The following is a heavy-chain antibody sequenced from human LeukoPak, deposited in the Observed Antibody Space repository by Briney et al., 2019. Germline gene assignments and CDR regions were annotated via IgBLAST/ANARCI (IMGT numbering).Heavy chain of an antibody. J-gene: IGHJ4*03. CDR1: GGSFSRYY. V-gene: IGHV4-34*01. CDR3: ARGATISETGYFDF. Sequence: SETLSLTCAVYGGSFSRYYWSWIRQSPGKGLEWVAEIDHRGDTNYNPSVKSRVTISVDTSKNQFSLKVRSLSAADTAVYYCARGATISETGYFDFWGQGTLVTVSS. D-gene: IGHD5-24*01. CDR2: IDHRGDT.